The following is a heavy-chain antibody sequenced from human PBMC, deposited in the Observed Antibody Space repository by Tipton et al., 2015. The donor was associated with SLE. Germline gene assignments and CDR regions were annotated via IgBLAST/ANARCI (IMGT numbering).Heavy chain of an antibody. Sequence: TLSLTCAVSGGSISSSSWWSWVRQPPGKGLEWIGEIYHSGSTNYNPSLKSRVTISVDKSKNQFSLKLSSVAAADTAVYYCARIIYDFWSGCNWFDPWGQGTLVTVSS. J-gene: IGHJ5*02. D-gene: IGHD3-3*01. CDR3: ARIIYDFWSGCNWFDP. V-gene: IGHV4-4*02. CDR1: GGSISSSSW. CDR2: IYHSGST.